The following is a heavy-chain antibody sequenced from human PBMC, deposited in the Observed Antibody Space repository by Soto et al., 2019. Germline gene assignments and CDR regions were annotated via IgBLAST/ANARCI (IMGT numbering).Heavy chain of an antibody. D-gene: IGHD3-9*01. CDR1: GYTFTSYG. V-gene: IGHV1-18*01. Sequence: ASVKVYCKASGYTFTSYGISWVRQAPGQGLEWMGWISAYNGNTNYAQKLQGRVTMTTDTSTSTAYMELRSLRSDDTAVYYCARVLEYFDWLTAGYYYYCYMDVWGKGTTVTVSS. CDR3: ARVLEYFDWLTAGYYYYCYMDV. J-gene: IGHJ6*03. CDR2: ISAYNGNT.